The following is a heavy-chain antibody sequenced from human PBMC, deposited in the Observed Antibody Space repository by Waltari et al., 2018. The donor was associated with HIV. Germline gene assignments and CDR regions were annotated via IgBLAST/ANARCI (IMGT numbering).Heavy chain of an antibody. V-gene: IGHV3-7*01. CDR3: ARRQQLTD. Sequence: EVRLVESGGGLVQPGGSLRLSCAASGFTFSSSWMTWVRQAPGKGLEGVASIKEEGSERQYVDSVKGRFTISRDNAKNSLYLQRNSLRAEDTAVYYCARRQQLTDWGQGTLVTVSS. CDR2: IKEEGSER. J-gene: IGHJ4*02. D-gene: IGHD6-13*01. CDR1: GFTFSSSW.